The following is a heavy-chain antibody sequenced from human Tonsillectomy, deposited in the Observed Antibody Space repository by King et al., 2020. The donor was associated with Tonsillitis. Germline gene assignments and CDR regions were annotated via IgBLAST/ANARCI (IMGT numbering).Heavy chain of an antibody. CDR3: ASFPRDFGPSPPFDY. Sequence: QLVQSGAEVKKPGASVKVSCQASGYTFTDYYIHWVRQVPGQGLELMGWIKPNSGATNLAQNFQDRVTLTSDTSISTTYLEIRSLRSDDAAVYFCASFPRDFGPSPPFDYWGQGTLVSVSS. CDR1: GYTFTDYY. D-gene: IGHD5-24*01. CDR2: IKPNSGAT. V-gene: IGHV1-2*02. J-gene: IGHJ4*02.